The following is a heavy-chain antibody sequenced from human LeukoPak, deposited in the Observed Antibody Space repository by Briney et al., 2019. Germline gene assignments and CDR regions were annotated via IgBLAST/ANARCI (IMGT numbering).Heavy chain of an antibody. V-gene: IGHV1-2*02. D-gene: IGHD2-15*01. Sequence: GASVKVSCKASGYTFTGYYMHWVRQAPGQGLEWMGWVNPTSGGTNYAQKFQGRVTMTRDTSISTAYMELSRLRSDDTAVYYCARKVVAAANWFDPWGQGTLVTVSS. CDR2: VNPTSGGT. J-gene: IGHJ5*02. CDR1: GYTFTGYY. CDR3: ARKVVAAANWFDP.